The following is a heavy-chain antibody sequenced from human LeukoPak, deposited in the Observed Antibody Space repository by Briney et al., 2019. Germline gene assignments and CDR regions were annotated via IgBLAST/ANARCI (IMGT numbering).Heavy chain of an antibody. V-gene: IGHV4-38-2*02. J-gene: IGHJ4*02. Sequence: ASQTLSLTCTVSGYSISSGYYWGWIRQPPGKGLEWIGSIYHSGSTYYNPSLKSRVTISLDTSKNQFSLKLSSVTAADTAVYYCARRRERRRTDRFDYFDYWGQGALVAVSS. CDR1: GYSISSGYY. CDR2: IYHSGST. CDR3: ARRRERRRTDRFDYFDY. D-gene: IGHD1-26*01.